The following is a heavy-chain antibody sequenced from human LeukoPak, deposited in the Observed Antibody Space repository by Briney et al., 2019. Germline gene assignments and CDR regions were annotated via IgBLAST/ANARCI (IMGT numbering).Heavy chain of an antibody. CDR3: AGGLDAFDI. CDR2: IWYDGTNK. Sequence: PGGSLRLSCAASRFTFSSYGMHWVRQAPGKGLEWVAIIWYDGTNKSYADSVKGQFTISRDNSKNTLYLQMNSLRAGDTAVYYCAGGLDAFDIWGQGTMVTVSS. CDR1: RFTFSSYG. V-gene: IGHV3-33*08. D-gene: IGHD3-16*01. J-gene: IGHJ3*02.